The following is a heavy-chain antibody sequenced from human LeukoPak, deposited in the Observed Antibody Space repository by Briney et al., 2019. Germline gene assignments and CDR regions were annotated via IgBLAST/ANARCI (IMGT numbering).Heavy chain of an antibody. Sequence: GGSLRLSCAASGFTFSSYAMRWVRQAPGKGLEWVSAISGSGGSTYYADSVKGRFTISRDNSKNTLYLQMNSLRAEDTAVYYCAISKPYYDFWSGYLTTFDYWGQGTLVTVSS. CDR1: GFTFSSYA. D-gene: IGHD3-3*01. V-gene: IGHV3-23*01. J-gene: IGHJ4*02. CDR2: ISGSGGST. CDR3: AISKPYYDFWSGYLTTFDY.